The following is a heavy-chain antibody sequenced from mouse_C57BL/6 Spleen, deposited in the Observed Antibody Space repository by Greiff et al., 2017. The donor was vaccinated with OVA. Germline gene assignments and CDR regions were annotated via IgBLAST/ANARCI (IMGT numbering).Heavy chain of an antibody. J-gene: IGHJ1*03. V-gene: IGHV1-26*01. CDR2: INPNNGGT. D-gene: IGHD2-4*01. CDR3: ARRSIYYDYDGYFDV. CDR1: GYTFTDYY. Sequence: EVQLQQSGPELVKPGASVKISCKASGYTFTDYYMNWVKQSHGKSLEWIGDINPNNGGTSYNQKFKGKATLTVDKSSSTAYMELRSLTSEDSAVYYCARRSIYYDYDGYFDVWGTGTTVTVSS.